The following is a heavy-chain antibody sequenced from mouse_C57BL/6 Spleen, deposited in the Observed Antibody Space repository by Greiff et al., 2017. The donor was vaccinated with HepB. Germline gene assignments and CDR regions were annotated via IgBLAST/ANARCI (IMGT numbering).Heavy chain of an antibody. CDR3: ARWDRIIDDGFAD. Sequence: EVQLQQSGPELVKPGASVKISCKASGYSFTGYYMNWVKQSPEKSLEWIGEINPSTGGTTYNKKFKGKATLTVDKSSSTAYMQLKSLISEDSAVYYCARWDRIIDDGFADWGTGTPVTVST. CDR1: GYSFTGYY. J-gene: IGHJ3*01. D-gene: IGHD4-1*01. CDR2: INPSTGGT. V-gene: IGHV1-42*01.